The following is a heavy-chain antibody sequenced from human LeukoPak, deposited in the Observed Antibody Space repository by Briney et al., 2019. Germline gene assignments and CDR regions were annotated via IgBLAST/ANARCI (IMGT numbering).Heavy chain of an antibody. CDR2: IYYSGST. J-gene: IGHJ4*02. D-gene: IGHD6-19*01. V-gene: IGHV4-31*03. CDR1: GGSISSGGYY. CDR3: ARASVTLGGWYDFDY. Sequence: SETLSLTCTVSGGSISSGGYYWSWIRQHPGKGLEWIGYIYYSGSTYYNPSLKSRVTISVDTSKNQFSLKLSSVTAADTAVYYCARASVTLGGWYDFDYWGQGTLVTVSS.